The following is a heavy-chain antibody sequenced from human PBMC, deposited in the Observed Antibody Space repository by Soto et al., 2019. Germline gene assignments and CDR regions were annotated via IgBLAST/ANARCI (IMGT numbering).Heavy chain of an antibody. Sequence: GESLSLSCVASGFTFCNYTMSWIRQAPGKGLECVSTIRETGNTYYADSVRGRFAASRDNSENTLYLQMSSLGAEDTAVYYCAKQQMGVIRALDYWGQGT. CDR1: GFTFCNYT. D-gene: IGHD1-26*01. CDR2: IRETGNT. J-gene: IGHJ4*02. CDR3: AKQQMGVIRALDY. V-gene: IGHV3-23*01.